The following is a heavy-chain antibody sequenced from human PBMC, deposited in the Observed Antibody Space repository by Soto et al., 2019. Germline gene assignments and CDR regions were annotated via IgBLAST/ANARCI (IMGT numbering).Heavy chain of an antibody. Sequence: QVQLVQSGAEVKKPGASVKVSCKASGYTFTSYYMHWVRQAPGQGLEWMGIIKPRGGSTSYEQKLQGRVTMTSDTSTSTVYMELSSLRSEDTAVYYCAREPGAAGDCWGQGTLVTVSS. CDR3: AREPGAAGDC. CDR1: GYTFTSYY. V-gene: IGHV1-46*04. J-gene: IGHJ4*02. D-gene: IGHD6-13*01. CDR2: IKPRGGST.